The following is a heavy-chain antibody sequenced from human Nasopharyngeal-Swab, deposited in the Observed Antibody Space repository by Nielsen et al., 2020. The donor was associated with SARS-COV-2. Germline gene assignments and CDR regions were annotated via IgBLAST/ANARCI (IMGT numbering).Heavy chain of an antibody. V-gene: IGHV1-8*01. D-gene: IGHD3-22*01. Sequence: ASVKVSCKASGYTFTSYDINWVRHATARGLEWMGWMNPNSGNTGYAQKFQGRVTMTRNTSISTAYMELSSLRSEDTAVYYVARGRSITMIVVVITTEWYYYMDVWGKGTTVTVSS. CDR3: ARGRSITMIVVVITTEWYYYMDV. J-gene: IGHJ6*03. CDR1: GYTFTSYD. CDR2: MNPNSGNT.